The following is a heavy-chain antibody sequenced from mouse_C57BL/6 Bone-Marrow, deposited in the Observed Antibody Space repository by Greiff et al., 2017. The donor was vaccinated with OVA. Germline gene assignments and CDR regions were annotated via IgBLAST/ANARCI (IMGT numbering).Heavy chain of an antibody. CDR3: TRSHYDEYDDY. V-gene: IGHV1-5*01. CDR2: IYPGNSDT. D-gene: IGHD2-4*01. CDR1: GYTFTSYW. Sequence: VQLQQSGTVLARPGASVKMSCKTSGYTFTSYWMHCVQQRPGQGLEWIVAIYPGNSDTSYNQKFKGKAKLTAVTSASTAYMELSSLTNEDSAVYYCTRSHYDEYDDYWGQGTTLTVSS. J-gene: IGHJ2*01.